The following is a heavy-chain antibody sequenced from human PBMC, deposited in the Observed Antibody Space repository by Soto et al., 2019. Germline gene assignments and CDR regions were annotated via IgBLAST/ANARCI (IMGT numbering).Heavy chain of an antibody. CDR1: GFTFISSF. V-gene: IGHV3-7*03. CDR2: INQDGGVT. Sequence: GGSLRLSCVASGFTFISSFIGWARQAPGKGLEWVANINQDGGVTYYVDSVEGRFTIFRDNAKDSLYLQMHSLRAEDTAVYYCARYYRGSGRYFFDYWGQGTLVTVSS. J-gene: IGHJ4*02. CDR3: ARYYRGSGRYFFDY. D-gene: IGHD6-19*01.